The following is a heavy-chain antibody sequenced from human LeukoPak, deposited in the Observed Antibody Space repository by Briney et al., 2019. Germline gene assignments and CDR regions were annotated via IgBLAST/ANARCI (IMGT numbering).Heavy chain of an antibody. V-gene: IGHV3-23*01. CDR2: LSASGAAT. CDR1: GFTFSTYA. D-gene: IGHD3-9*01. Sequence: GGSLRLSCSASGFTFSTYAMTWVRQAPGKGLEWVSALSASGAATKYADSVQGRFTISRDNSKNTLYLQMSRLRAEDTATYYCANGGTDYDILPGYYYWREG. J-gene: IGHJ4*02. CDR3: ANGGTDYDILPGYYY.